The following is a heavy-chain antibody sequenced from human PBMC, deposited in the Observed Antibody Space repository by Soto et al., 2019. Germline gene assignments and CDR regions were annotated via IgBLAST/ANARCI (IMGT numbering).Heavy chain of an antibody. CDR2: INPSGGST. CDR1: GYTFTSYY. Sequence: ASVKVSCKASGYTFTSYYMHWVRQAPGQGLEWMGIINPSGGSTSYAQKFQGRVTMTRDTSTSTVYMELSSLRSEDTAVYYCARELWGLGYCSGGSCYSKYYYGMDVWGQGTTVTVSS. V-gene: IGHV1-46*01. CDR3: ARELWGLGYCSGGSCYSKYYYGMDV. D-gene: IGHD2-15*01. J-gene: IGHJ6*02.